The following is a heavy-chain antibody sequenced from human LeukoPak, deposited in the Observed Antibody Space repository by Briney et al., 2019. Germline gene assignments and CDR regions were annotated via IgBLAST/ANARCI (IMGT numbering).Heavy chain of an antibody. J-gene: IGHJ4*02. V-gene: IGHV5-51*01. CDR2: IYPGDSDT. D-gene: IGHD3-22*01. CDR3: ARYMYDSSGYYTKYYFDY. CDR1: GYSFTNYW. Sequence: GESLKISCKGSGYSFTNYWIGWVRQMPGKGLEWMGIIYPGDSDTRYSPSFQGQVTISADKSISTAYLQWRSLKASDTAMYYCARYMYDSSGYYTKYYFDYWGQGTLVTVSS.